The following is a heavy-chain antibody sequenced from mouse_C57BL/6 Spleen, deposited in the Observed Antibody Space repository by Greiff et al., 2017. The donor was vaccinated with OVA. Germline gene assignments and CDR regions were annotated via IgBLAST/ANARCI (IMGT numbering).Heavy chain of an antibody. CDR2: IDPSDSYT. V-gene: IGHV1-59*01. CDR3: AREEGNYAMDY. J-gene: IGHJ4*01. Sequence: QVQLQQPRAELVRPGTSVKLSCKASGYTFTSYWMHWVKQRPGQGLEWIGVIDPSDSYTNYNQKFKGKATLTVDTSSSTAYMQLSSLTSEDSAVYYCAREEGNYAMDYWGQGTSVTVSS. CDR1: GYTFTSYW.